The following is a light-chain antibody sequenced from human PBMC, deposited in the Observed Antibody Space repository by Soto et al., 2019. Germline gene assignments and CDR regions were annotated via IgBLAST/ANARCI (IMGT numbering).Light chain of an antibody. CDR2: DAY. J-gene: IGKJ4*01. CDR1: QSVSSY. Sequence: EIVLTQSPATLSLSPGGRATLSCRASQSVSSYLAWYQQKPGQAPRLLIYDAYNRANGIPARFSGSGSGTDFTLTISSLEPEDFAVYYCQQRSNWPLTFGGGTKVEIK. V-gene: IGKV3-11*01. CDR3: QQRSNWPLT.